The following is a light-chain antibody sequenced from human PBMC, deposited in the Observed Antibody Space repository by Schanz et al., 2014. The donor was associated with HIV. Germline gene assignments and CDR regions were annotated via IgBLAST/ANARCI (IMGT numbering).Light chain of an antibody. CDR2: DVT. CDR1: SSDVGYYDY. Sequence: QSALTQPASVSGSPGQSITISCTGTSSDVGYYDYVSWHQQHPGKAPKLIVYDVTKRPSGVPDRFSGSKSGNTASLTVSGLQPEDEADYYCSSFAGSNIPWVFGGGTKLTVL. CDR3: SSFAGSNIPWV. V-gene: IGLV2-8*01. J-gene: IGLJ3*02.